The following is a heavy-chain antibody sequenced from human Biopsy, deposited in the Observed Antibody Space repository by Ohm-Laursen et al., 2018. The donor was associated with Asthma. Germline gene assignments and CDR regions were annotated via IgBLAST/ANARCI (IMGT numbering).Heavy chain of an antibody. CDR2: INAGNGHT. J-gene: IGHJ3*02. CDR3: ARTYYDFLTGQVNDAFDI. CDR1: GYTFTSYA. D-gene: IGHD3-9*01. Sequence: ASVKASCKASGYTFTSYAMHWVRQAPGQRLEWMGWINAGNGHTKYSQKFQGRVTITRDTSASTAYMELSSLRSEDTAVYYCARTYYDFLTGQVNDAFDIWGQGTMVTVSS. V-gene: IGHV1-3*01.